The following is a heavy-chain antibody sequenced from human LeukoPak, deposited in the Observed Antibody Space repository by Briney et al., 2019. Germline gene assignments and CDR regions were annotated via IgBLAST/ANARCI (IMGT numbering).Heavy chain of an antibody. CDR1: GYSFTSYN. V-gene: IGHV1-18*04. CDR2: ISAYNGNT. CDR3: ARDSGRLEPIAFDI. D-gene: IGHD1-1*01. J-gene: IGHJ3*02. Sequence: ASVKVSCKTSGYSFTSYNLHWVRQAPGQGLEWMGWISAYNGNTNYAQKLQGRVTMTTDTSTSTAYMELRSLRSDDTAVYYCARDSGRLEPIAFDIWGQGTMVTVSS.